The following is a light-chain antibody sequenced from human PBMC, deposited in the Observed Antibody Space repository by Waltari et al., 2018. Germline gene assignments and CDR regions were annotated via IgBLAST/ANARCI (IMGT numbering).Light chain of an antibody. CDR3: QQRANWPPLT. Sequence: EVVLTQSPATLSLSPGERATLSCRASQSVYNFLAWYQQIPGQAPRLLIYEASQRATGIPARFSGSGSGTDFTLTISNLEPEDVAVYYCQQRANWPPLTFGGGTKVEIK. V-gene: IGKV3-11*01. CDR1: QSVYNF. J-gene: IGKJ4*01. CDR2: EAS.